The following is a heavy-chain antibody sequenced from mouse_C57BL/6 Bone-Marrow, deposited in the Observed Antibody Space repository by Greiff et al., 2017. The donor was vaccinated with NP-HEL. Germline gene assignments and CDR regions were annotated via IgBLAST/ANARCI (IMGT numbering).Heavy chain of an antibody. D-gene: IGHD2-4*01. J-gene: IGHJ2*01. V-gene: IGHV1-18*01. CDR3: ARRAYDYHYFDY. Sequence: VQLQQSGPELVKPGASVKIPCKASGYTFTDYNMDWVKQSHGKSLEWIGDINPNNGGTIYNQKFKGKATLTVDKSSSTAYMELRSLTSEDTAVYYCARRAYDYHYFDYWGQGTTLTVSS. CDR2: INPNNGGT. CDR1: GYTFTDYN.